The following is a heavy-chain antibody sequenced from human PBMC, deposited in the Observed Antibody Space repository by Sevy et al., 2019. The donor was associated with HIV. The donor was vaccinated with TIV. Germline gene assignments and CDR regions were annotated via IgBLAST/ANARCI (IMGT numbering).Heavy chain of an antibody. CDR2: IYYSGTT. V-gene: IGHV4-31*03. J-gene: IGHJ6*02. Sequence: TLSLTCTVSGGSISSGGYYCTWIRQHPGKGLECIGYIYYSGTTYYNPSLKSRVTISVDTSKNQFSLKLSSVTAADTAVYYCARWHDFWSGYYTGYYYGMDVWGQWTTVTVSS. CDR3: ARWHDFWSGYYTGYYYGMDV. CDR1: GGSISSGGYY. D-gene: IGHD3-3*01.